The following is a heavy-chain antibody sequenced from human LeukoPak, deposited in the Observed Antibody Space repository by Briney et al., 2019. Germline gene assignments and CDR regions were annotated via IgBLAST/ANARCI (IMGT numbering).Heavy chain of an antibody. J-gene: IGHJ3*02. V-gene: IGHV3-69-1*01. CDR2: IGCRTI. CDR1: ELSVCRNY. Sequence: GGSLRLSCAASELSVCRNYMTWVRQAPGRGLEWLSYIGCRTIYYPDSVKDRCTISRDNAKNSLYMQMNSLSAEDTAVYYCARDHHRRLYDSQARDTFDIWGQGTMVTVSS. D-gene: IGHD3-22*01. CDR3: ARDHHRRLYDSQARDTFDI.